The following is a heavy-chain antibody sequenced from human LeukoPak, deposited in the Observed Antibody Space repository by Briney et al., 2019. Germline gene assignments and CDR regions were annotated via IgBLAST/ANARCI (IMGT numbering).Heavy chain of an antibody. Sequence: ASVKVSCKASGYTFTSYAMHWVRQAPGQRLEWMGWINAGTGNTKYSQKFQGRVTITRDTSASTAYMELSSLRSEDTAVYYCARGATMVRGVPDVWGQGTTVTVSS. D-gene: IGHD3-10*01. J-gene: IGHJ6*02. CDR3: ARGATMVRGVPDV. V-gene: IGHV1-3*01. CDR1: GYTFTSYA. CDR2: INAGTGNT.